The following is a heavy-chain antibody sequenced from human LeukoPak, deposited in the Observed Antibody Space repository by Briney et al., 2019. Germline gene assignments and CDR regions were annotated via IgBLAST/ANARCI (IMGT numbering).Heavy chain of an antibody. V-gene: IGHV1-46*01. J-gene: IGHJ4*02. CDR3: ARDSPSGDGSYLIDY. CDR2: INPSGGST. CDR1: GYTFTSHY. D-gene: IGHD1-26*01. Sequence: ASVKVSCKASGYTFTSHYMHWVRQAPGQGLEWMGIINPSGGSTSYAQKFQGRVTMTRDTSTSTVYMELSSLRSEDTAVYYCARDSPSGDGSYLIDYWGQGTLVTVSS.